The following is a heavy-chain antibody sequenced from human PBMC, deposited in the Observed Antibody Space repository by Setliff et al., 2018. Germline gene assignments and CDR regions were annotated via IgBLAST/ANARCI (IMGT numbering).Heavy chain of an antibody. D-gene: IGHD6-25*01. CDR3: AREGADTRSSTDYRYYMDV. Sequence: SVKVSCKASGGTFSSYGISWVRQAPGQGLEWLGGTIPSFGSTNYAQKFQDRVTIITDESTSTAYMELSSLRTEDTAVYYCAREGADTRSSTDYRYYMDVWGKGTTVTVSS. J-gene: IGHJ6*03. CDR2: TIPSFGST. V-gene: IGHV1-69*05. CDR1: GGTFSSYG.